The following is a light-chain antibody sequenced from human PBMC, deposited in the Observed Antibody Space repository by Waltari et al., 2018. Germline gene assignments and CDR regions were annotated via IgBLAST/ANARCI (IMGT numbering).Light chain of an antibody. Sequence: QSVLTQPPSVSAAPEQRVTISCSGGSSNIGNNYLSWYRQFPGTAPKLLIYENTERPSGIPGRFSGSKSGTSATLDITGLQAGDEADYYCGTWDSSLSGAVFGGGTHLTVL. V-gene: IGLV1-51*02. J-gene: IGLJ7*01. CDR3: GTWDSSLSGAV. CDR1: SSNIGNNY. CDR2: ENT.